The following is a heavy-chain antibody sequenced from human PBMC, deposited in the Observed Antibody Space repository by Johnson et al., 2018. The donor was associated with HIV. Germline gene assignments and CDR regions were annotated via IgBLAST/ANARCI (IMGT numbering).Heavy chain of an antibody. V-gene: IGHV3-30*03. J-gene: IGHJ3*02. D-gene: IGHD3-22*01. Sequence: QVQRVESGGGVVQPGRSLRLSCVASGFTFSTYAMHWVRQAPGQGLAWVAVISYDGTNDYYAHSVKGRFTISRDNSKSKMFLQMNSLRPEDTAVYYCARIRVAVITEVGAFDIWGQGTMVTVSS. CDR2: ISYDGTND. CDR1: GFTFSTYA. CDR3: ARIRVAVITEVGAFDI.